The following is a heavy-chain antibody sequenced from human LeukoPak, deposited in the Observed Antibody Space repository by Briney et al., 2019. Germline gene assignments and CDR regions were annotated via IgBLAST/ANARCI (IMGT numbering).Heavy chain of an antibody. Sequence: GGSLRLSCAASGFTFSNYAMSWVRQAPGRGLEGVSGLTGSGGTTYYADSVKGRFTISRDNSRSTLYLQTNSLRVEDTAVYYCAKPVAGSSLGAFDIWGQGTMVTVSS. V-gene: IGHV3-23*01. J-gene: IGHJ3*02. D-gene: IGHD6-19*01. CDR1: GFTFSNYA. CDR3: AKPVAGSSLGAFDI. CDR2: LTGSGGTT.